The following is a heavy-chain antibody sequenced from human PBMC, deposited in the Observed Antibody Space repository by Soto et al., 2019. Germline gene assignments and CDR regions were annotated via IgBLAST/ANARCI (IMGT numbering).Heavy chain of an antibody. CDR3: ERRQQLVMSYNWFDP. J-gene: IGHJ5*02. V-gene: IGHV4-4*02. D-gene: IGHD6-13*01. Sequence: SDNLSLTCAVSGVSISSSNWWSWVRQPPGKGLEWIGEIYHSGSTNYNPSLKSRVTISVDKSKNQFSLKPSSVTAADKAVYYCERRQQLVMSYNWFDPWGQGTLVTVSS. CDR2: IYHSGST. CDR1: GVSISSSNW.